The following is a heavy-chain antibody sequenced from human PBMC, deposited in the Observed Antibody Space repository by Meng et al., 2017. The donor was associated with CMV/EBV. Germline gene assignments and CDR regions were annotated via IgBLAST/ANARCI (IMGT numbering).Heavy chain of an antibody. J-gene: IGHJ5*02. V-gene: IGHV1-2*02. CDR2: INPNSAGT. CDR3: AGGGVIVVPAAYARGGFDP. D-gene: IGHD2-2*01. CDR1: FTGDY. Sequence: FTGDYRYGGRQAPGQGMEWRGWINPNSAGTNYAQKFQGRVTMTRDTPITMDYMELSRLRSDDTAVYYWAGGGVIVVPAAYARGGFDPWGQGTLVTVSS.